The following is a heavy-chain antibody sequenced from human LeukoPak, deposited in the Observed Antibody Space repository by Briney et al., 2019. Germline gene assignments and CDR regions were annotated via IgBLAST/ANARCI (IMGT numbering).Heavy chain of an antibody. Sequence: PGGSLRLSCAASGFTFSSYAMSWVRQAPGKGPEWVSAISGTGVGTYYADSVTGRFTIPRDNSKNTLYLQMNSLRAEDTAVYYCARDRLHYDSLTGYPADWGQGTLVTVSS. V-gene: IGHV3-23*01. J-gene: IGHJ4*02. D-gene: IGHD3-9*01. CDR2: ISGTGVGT. CDR1: GFTFSSYA. CDR3: ARDRLHYDSLTGYPAD.